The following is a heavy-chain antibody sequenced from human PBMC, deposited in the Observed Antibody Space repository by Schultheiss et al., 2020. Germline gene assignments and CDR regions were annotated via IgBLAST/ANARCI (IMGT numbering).Heavy chain of an antibody. V-gene: IGHV3-23*01. J-gene: IGHJ5*02. D-gene: IGHD3-9*01. CDR3: ARFGPRSHDILTGQSNWFDP. CDR2: IRDSDDSA. Sequence: GGSLRLSCAASGFTFSSYAMSWVRQAPGKGLEWVSSIRDSDDSATSADSVKGRFTISRDNSKNTLYLQMNSLRADDTAVYYCARFGPRSHDILTGQSNWFDPWGQGTLVTVSS. CDR1: GFTFSSYA.